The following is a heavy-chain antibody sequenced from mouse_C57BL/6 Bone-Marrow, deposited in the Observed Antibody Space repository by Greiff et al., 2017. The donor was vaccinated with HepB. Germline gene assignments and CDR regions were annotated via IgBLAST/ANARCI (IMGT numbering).Heavy chain of an antibody. J-gene: IGHJ2*01. CDR3: ARRTVTTSYYFDY. D-gene: IGHD2-2*01. Sequence: VQLQQSGAELVKPGASVKMSCKASGYTFTSYWITWVKQRPGQGLEWIGDIYPGSGSTNYNEKFKSKATLTVDTSSSTAYMQLSSLTSEDSAVYYCARRTVTTSYYFDYWGQGTTLTVSS. CDR1: GYTFTSYW. V-gene: IGHV1-55*01. CDR2: IYPGSGST.